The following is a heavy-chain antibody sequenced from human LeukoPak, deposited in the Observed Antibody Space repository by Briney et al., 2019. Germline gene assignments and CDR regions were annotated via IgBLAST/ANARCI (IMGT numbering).Heavy chain of an antibody. CDR2: IYYSGTT. V-gene: IGHV4-59*12. CDR1: GGSISSYY. D-gene: IGHD1-26*01. Sequence: PSEILSLTCTVSGGSISSYYWNWIRQPPGKGLEWIGFIYYSGTTNYNPSLKSRVTISVDTSKNQFSLKLSSVTAADTAVYYCARVSPDQYSGSYYWYYYYYYMDVWGKGTTVTVSS. CDR3: ARVSPDQYSGSYYWYYYYYYMDV. J-gene: IGHJ6*03.